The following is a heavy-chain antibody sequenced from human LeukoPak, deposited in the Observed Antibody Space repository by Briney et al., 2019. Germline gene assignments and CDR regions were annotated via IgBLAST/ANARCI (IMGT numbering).Heavy chain of an antibody. Sequence: PGGSLRLSCAASGFTVSSNYMSWVRQAPGKGLEWVSVIYSGGSTYYADSVKGRFTISRDNSKNTLYLQMNSLRAEDTAVYYCARDTDIVVVPADGGYMDVWGKGTTVTVSS. CDR2: IYSGGST. CDR1: GFTVSSNY. V-gene: IGHV3-53*01. J-gene: IGHJ6*03. CDR3: ARDTDIVVVPADGGYMDV. D-gene: IGHD2-2*01.